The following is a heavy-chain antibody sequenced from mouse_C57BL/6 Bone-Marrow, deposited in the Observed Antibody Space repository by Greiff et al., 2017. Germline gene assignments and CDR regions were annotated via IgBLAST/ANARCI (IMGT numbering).Heavy chain of an antibody. Sequence: EVMLVESGGGLVKPGGSLKLSCAASGFTFSSYAMSWVRQTPEKRLEWVATISDGGSYTYYPDNVKGRFTVSRDNAKNNLYLQMSHLKSEDTAMYYCVRGYYPWGQGTSVTVSS. V-gene: IGHV5-4*03. D-gene: IGHD1-1*01. CDR1: GFTFSSYA. CDR2: ISDGGSYT. J-gene: IGHJ4*01. CDR3: VRGYYP.